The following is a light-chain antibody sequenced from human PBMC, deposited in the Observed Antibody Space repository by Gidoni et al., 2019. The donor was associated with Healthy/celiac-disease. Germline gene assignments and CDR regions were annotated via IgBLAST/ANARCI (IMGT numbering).Light chain of an antibody. CDR3: QQLNSYPPG. CDR2: AAS. J-gene: IGKJ2*01. CDR1: QGIRSY. V-gene: IGKV1-9*01. Sequence: IQLTQSPSFLSASVGDRVTINCRASQGIRSYLAWYQQKPGKAPKLLIYAASTLQSGVPSRFSGSGSGTEFTLTISSLQPEDFATYYCQQLNSYPPGFGQGTKLEIK.